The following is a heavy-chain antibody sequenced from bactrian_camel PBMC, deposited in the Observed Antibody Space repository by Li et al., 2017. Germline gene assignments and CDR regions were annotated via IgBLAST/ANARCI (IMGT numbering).Heavy chain of an antibody. CDR2: LYSANGKATRL. Sequence: HVQLVESGGGSVQPGDSLRLSCEVSGDPYFANCLAWFRQAPGKEREGVAVLYSANGKATRLNYADSVKDRFTVSVSQDNAKHTMDLRMNDLRPEDTATYYCAAVRVPFVGFRKHCRLTSTFDVWGQGTQVTVS. V-gene: IGHV3S33*01. D-gene: IGHD5*01. J-gene: IGHJ4*01. CDR1: GDPYFANC. CDR3: AAVRVPFVGFRKHCRLTSTFDV.